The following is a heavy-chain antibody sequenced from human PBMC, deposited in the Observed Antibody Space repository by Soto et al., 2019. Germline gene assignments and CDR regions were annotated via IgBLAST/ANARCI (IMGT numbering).Heavy chain of an antibody. J-gene: IGHJ4*02. Sequence: SETLSLTCAVYGGSFSGYYWSWIRQPPGKGLEWIGEINHSGSTNYNPSLKSRVTISVDTSKNQFSLKLSSVTAADTAVYYCARGGADYDYVWGSYRQRVYFDYWGQGTLVTVSS. CDR3: ARGGADYDYVWGSYRQRVYFDY. V-gene: IGHV4-34*01. D-gene: IGHD3-16*02. CDR2: INHSGST. CDR1: GGSFSGYY.